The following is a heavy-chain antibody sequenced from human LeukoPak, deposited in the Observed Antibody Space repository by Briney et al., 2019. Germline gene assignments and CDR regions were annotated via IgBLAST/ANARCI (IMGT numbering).Heavy chain of an antibody. CDR1: GFTFTTYA. Sequence: PGGSLRLSCAASGFTFTTYAINWVRPAPGKGLEWVSGISGGGDKAFYADSVNGRFTISRDNSKNTVSLQMSSLRAEDTAHYYCAKDLALAGTGGGFDVWGQGTRVAVSS. J-gene: IGHJ3*01. D-gene: IGHD6-19*01. CDR2: ISGGGDKA. V-gene: IGHV3-23*01. CDR3: AKDLALAGTGGGFDV.